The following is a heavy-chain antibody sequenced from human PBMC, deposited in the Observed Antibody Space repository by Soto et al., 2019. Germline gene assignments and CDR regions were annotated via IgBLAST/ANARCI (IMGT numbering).Heavy chain of an antibody. CDR2: IYYSGST. V-gene: IGHV4-39*01. CDR3: AGPGDCSGGTCHENWFDP. D-gene: IGHD2-15*01. CDR1: GGSITSSTFS. Sequence: QLQLQESGPGLLKPSETLSLTCTVSGGSITSSTFSWGWIRQPPGKGLEWLGSIYYSGSTYYNPSLQSRVTLCVDTSKNQLSLQLKSVTAADTAVYYCAGPGDCSGGTCHENWFDPWGQGSLVTVSS. J-gene: IGHJ5*02.